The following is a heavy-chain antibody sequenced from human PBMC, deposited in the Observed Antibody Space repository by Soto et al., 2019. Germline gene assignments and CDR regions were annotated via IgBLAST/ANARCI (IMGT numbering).Heavy chain of an antibody. CDR1: GCSISSGCYY. V-gene: IGHV4-31*03. CDR2: IYYSRST. J-gene: IGHJ4*02. CDR3: ARVPPLGY. Sequence: QVQLQESGPGLVQPSQTLSRTCTVSGCSISSGCYYWSWSRQHPGKGLGWIGYIYYSRSTDYNPSLKCRVTISVDTSKNQFSLTLRSVTAADTEVYYCARVPPLGYWGQGTWSTSP.